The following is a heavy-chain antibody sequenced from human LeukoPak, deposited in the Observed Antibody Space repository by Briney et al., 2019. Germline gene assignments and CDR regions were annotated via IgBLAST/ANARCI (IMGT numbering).Heavy chain of an antibody. CDR3: AKDGIDSGDPNGFDP. V-gene: IGHV3-23*01. D-gene: IGHD3-10*01. J-gene: IGHJ5*02. Sequence: GGSLRLSCAASEFTLSSFEMNWVRQAAGKGLEWVSSISGSGGSTYYADSVKGRFTISRDSSKNMLYLQMNILRAEDTAIYYCAKDGIDSGDPNGFDPWGQGTLVTVSS. CDR2: ISGSGGST. CDR1: EFTLSSFE.